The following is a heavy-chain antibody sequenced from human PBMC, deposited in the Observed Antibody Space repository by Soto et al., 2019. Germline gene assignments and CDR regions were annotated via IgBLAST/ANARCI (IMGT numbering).Heavy chain of an antibody. D-gene: IGHD2-15*01. CDR3: ARHKGYCSGGSCYERWFDP. J-gene: IGHJ5*02. Sequence: ASVKVSCKASGYTFASYDINWVRQATGQGLEWMGWMNPNSGNTGYAQKFQGRVTMTRNTSISTAYMELSSLRSEDTAVYYCARHKGYCSGGSCYERWFDPWGQGTLFTVSS. CDR1: GYTFASYD. CDR2: MNPNSGNT. V-gene: IGHV1-8*01.